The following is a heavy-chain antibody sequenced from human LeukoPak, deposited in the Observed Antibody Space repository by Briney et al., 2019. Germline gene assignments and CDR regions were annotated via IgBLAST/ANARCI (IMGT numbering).Heavy chain of an antibody. J-gene: IGHJ4*02. CDR1: GYTFTSYD. V-gene: IGHV1-8*03. Sequence: GASVKVSCKASGYTFTSYDVNWVRQATGQGLEWMGWMNPNSGNTGYAQKFQGRVTITRNTSISTAYLELSSLRSDDTAVYYCTRETSSRYFDYWGQGTLVTVSS. CDR2: MNPNSGNT. CDR3: TRETSSRYFDY.